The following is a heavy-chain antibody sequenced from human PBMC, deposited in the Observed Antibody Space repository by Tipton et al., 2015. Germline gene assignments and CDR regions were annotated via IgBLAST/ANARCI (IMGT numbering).Heavy chain of an antibody. D-gene: IGHD3-10*01. Sequence: TLSLTCAVYGGSFSGYYWNWIRQPPGKGLEWIGEINHSGSTNYNPSLKSRVTISVDTSKSQFFLKLSSVTAADTAVYYCARFRYYGSESERGYFHGLDVWGQGTTVTVSS. CDR3: ARFRYYGSESERGYFHGLDV. CDR2: INHSGST. CDR1: GGSFSGYY. J-gene: IGHJ6*02. V-gene: IGHV4-34*01.